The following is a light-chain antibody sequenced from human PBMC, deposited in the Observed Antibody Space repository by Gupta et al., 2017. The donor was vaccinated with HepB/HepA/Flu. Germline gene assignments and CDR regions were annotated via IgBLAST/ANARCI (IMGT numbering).Light chain of an antibody. V-gene: IGKV1-39*01. CDR2: SAS. J-gene: IGKJ2*01. CDR3: QQSYSTPPDYT. CDR1: QSIASH. Sequence: IQLTPSPSSLSASVGDKVTITCRASQSIASHLNWYQQKPRKAPKLLIYSASTLQRGVPSRFSGSGSGTDFTLTISSLQPEDFATYYCQQSYSTPPDYTFGQGTNLEIK.